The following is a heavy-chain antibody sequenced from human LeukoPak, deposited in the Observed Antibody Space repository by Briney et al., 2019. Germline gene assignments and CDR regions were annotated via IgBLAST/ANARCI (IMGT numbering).Heavy chain of an antibody. J-gene: IGHJ4*02. V-gene: IGHV3-23*01. D-gene: IGHD3-22*01. CDR2: ISSSGAST. CDR1: GFIFRKYV. Sequence: GGSLRLSCEASGFIFRKYVMSWVRQAPGKGLEWVSAISSSGASTYYADSVKGRFTISRDNSKNTLYLQMNSLRTEDTAVYYCARDYYESSGYPPEPYDNWGQGTLVTVSS. CDR3: ARDYYESSGYPPEPYDN.